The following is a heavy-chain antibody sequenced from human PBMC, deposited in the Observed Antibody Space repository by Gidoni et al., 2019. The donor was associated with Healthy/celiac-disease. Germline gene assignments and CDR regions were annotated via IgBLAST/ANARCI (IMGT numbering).Heavy chain of an antibody. CDR1: GFTFISYA. CDR2: ISGSGGST. CDR3: AKDQGYSSSWYHALDI. D-gene: IGHD6-13*01. V-gene: IGHV3-23*01. J-gene: IGHJ3*02. Sequence: EVQLLESGGGLVQPGGSLRLSCAASGFTFISYAMSWVRQAPGKGLEWVSAISGSGGSTYYADSVKGRFTISRDNSKNTLYLQMNSLRAEDTAVYYCAKDQGYSSSWYHALDIWGQGTMVTVSS.